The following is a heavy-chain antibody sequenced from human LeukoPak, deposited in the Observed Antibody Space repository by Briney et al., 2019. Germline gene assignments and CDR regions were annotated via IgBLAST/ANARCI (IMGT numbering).Heavy chain of an antibody. CDR3: ARGPLDPSPHPTDY. D-gene: IGHD3/OR15-3a*01. J-gene: IGHJ4*02. CDR1: GGSISSNY. V-gene: IGHV4-59*01. Sequence: PSETLSLTCTVSGGSISSNYWSWIRQPPGKGLEWIGCIYNSGTTNYNPSLKGRVTLSIDTSKNQFSLKLSSVTAADTAVYYCARGPLDPSPHPTDYWGQGTLVTVSS. CDR2: IYNSGTT.